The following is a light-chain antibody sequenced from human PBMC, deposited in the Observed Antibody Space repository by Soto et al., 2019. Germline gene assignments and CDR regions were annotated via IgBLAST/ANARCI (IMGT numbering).Light chain of an antibody. CDR3: CSYAGSYTLV. Sequence: QSVLTQPRSVSGSPGQSVTISCTGTSSDVGGYNYVSWYQQHPGKAPKLMIYDVNKRPSGVPDRFSGSKSGNTASLPISGLQAPDEADYYCCSYAGSYTLVFGTGTKVTI. CDR1: SSDVGGYNY. CDR2: DVN. V-gene: IGLV2-11*01. J-gene: IGLJ1*01.